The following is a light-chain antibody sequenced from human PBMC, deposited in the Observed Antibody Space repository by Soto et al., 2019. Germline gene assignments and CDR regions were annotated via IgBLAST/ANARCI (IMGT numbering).Light chain of an antibody. CDR3: CSTAGNYTLV. V-gene: IGLV2-23*02. CDR2: DVS. J-gene: IGLJ2*01. CDR1: TDDVGGYNL. Sequence: QSALTQPASVSGSPGQSITISCTGTTDDVGGYNLVSWYQQLPGKAPNLVIYDVSKRPSGVPYRFSGSRSGNTASLTISGLQAEDEADYYCCSTAGNYTLVFGGGTKLTVL.